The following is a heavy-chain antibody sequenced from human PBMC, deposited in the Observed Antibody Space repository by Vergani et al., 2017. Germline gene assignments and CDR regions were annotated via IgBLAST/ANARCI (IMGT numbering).Heavy chain of an antibody. CDR1: GRSFSGYY. CDR2: INHSGST. D-gene: IGHD4-23*01. V-gene: IGHV4-34*01. J-gene: IGHJ6*02. CDR3: ARVGSTTTVVTPGGNYYYYGMDV. Sequence: QVQLQQWGAGLLKPSETLSLTCAVYGRSFSGYYWSWIRQPPGKGLEWIGEINHSGSTNYNPSLKSRVTISVDTSKNQFSLKLSSVTAADTAVYYCARVGSTTTVVTPGGNYYYYGMDVWSQXP.